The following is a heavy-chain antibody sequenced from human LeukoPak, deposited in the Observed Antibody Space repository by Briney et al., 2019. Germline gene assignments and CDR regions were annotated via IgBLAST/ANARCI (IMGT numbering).Heavy chain of an antibody. CDR2: ISHSGST. CDR1: GGSFSGHY. CDR3: ASVELATTNFDY. J-gene: IGHJ4*02. D-gene: IGHD1-1*01. V-gene: IGHV4-34*01. Sequence: PSETLSLTCAVYGGSFSGHYWSWIRQPPGKGLEWIGEISHSGSTNYNPSLKSRVTISVDTSKSEFSLKVNSVSAADTAVYYCASVELATTNFDYWGQGALVTVSS.